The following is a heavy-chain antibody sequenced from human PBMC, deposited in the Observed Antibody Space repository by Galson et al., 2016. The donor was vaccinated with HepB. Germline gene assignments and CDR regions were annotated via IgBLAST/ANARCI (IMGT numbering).Heavy chain of an antibody. CDR3: ARSPIFDLGSGYYCYFDS. J-gene: IGHJ4*02. CDR2: IHYSGST. CDR1: GASLSSRSHY. Sequence: TLSLTCTVSGASLSSRSHYWSWTRQHPGKGLEWLGFIHYSGSTLYNPALKSRISMAVDTSASQFSLTVASVTAADTAVFYCARSPIFDLGSGYYCYFDSWGQGILVTVSS. V-gene: IGHV4-31*03. D-gene: IGHD3-3*01.